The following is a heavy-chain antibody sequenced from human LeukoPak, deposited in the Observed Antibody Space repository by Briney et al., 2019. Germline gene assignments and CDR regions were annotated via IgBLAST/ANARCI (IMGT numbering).Heavy chain of an antibody. CDR1: GFTFSSYE. CDR3: ARGGEPMTTVTITFDY. D-gene: IGHD4-17*01. V-gene: IGHV3-48*03. CDR2: ISSSGSTI. Sequence: GGSLRLSCAASGFTFSSYEMTWVRQAPGKGLEWVSYISSSGSTIYYADSVKGRFTISRDNAKNSLYLQMNSLRAEDTAVYYCARGGEPMTTVTITFDYWGQGTLVTVSS. J-gene: IGHJ4*02.